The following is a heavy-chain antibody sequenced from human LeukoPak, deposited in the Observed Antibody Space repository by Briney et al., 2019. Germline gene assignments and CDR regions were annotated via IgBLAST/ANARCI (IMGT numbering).Heavy chain of an antibody. V-gene: IGHV3-23*01. J-gene: IGHJ1*01. CDR1: GFTFSSYA. CDR2: ISGSGGST. D-gene: IGHD2-15*01. Sequence: GGSLRLSCAASGFTFSSYAMSWFRQAPGKGLEWVSAISGSGGSTYYADSVKGRFTISRDNSKNTLYLQMNSLRAEDTAVYYCAKDPAATPSEYFQHWGQGTLVTVSS. CDR3: AKDPAATPSEYFQH.